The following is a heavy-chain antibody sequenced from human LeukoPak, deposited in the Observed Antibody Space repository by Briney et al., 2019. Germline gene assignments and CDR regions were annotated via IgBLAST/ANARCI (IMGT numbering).Heavy chain of an antibody. D-gene: IGHD3-3*01. J-gene: IGHJ3*02. V-gene: IGHV1-2*02. CDR2: IYPTSGTT. Sequence: GASVKVSCKASGYTFTGYYMNWVRQTPGQGFEWMGWIYPTSGTTKYAEEFQGRVTLTRDTSTNTAYMELSGLTPDDTAVYYCARGRGTGVEVWAFDIWGQGTMVTVSS. CDR1: GYTFTGYY. CDR3: ARGRGTGVEVWAFDI.